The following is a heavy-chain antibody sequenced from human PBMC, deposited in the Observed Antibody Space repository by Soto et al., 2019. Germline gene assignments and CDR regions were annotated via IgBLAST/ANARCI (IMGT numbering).Heavy chain of an antibody. J-gene: IGHJ4*02. CDR1: GYTFTSYP. D-gene: IGHD1-7*01. CDR3: ARDLLELRDPIEFEY. Sequence: ASVKVSCKASGYTFTSYPMTWVRQAPGQGLEWMGWINTYYGNTNYAQRLQGRVTMTTDTSTSTVYMELRSLRSDDTAVYYCARDLLELRDPIEFEYWGQGTLVTVSS. CDR2: INTYYGNT. V-gene: IGHV1-18*01.